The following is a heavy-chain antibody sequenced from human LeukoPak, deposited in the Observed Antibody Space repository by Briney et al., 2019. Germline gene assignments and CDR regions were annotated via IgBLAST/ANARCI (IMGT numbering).Heavy chain of an antibody. D-gene: IGHD3-9*01. CDR1: GGSFSRST. Sequence: SVKVSCKASGGSFSRSTVSWVRQAPGQGLEWMGGITPILDTPNFAQKFQGRVTITTDESMTTVHMELSSLTSEDKALYYCATAKLTYSDDWDGFDSWGQGTLVTVSS. J-gene: IGHJ4*02. V-gene: IGHV1-69*16. CDR3: ATAKLTYSDDWDGFDS. CDR2: ITPILDTP.